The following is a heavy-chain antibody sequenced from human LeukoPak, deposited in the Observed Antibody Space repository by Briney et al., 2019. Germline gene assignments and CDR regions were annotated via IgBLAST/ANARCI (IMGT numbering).Heavy chain of an antibody. CDR2: INSDGNST. V-gene: IGHV3-74*01. J-gene: IGHJ3*02. D-gene: IGHD6-6*01. Sequence: GGSLRLSCTTSGFAFSSYWMHWVRQAPGEGLLWVSRINSDGNSTIYADSVKGRFTISRDNAKNTLYLQMNSLRAEDTAVYYCASYRYGSSFAFDIWGQGTMVTVSS. CDR3: ASYRYGSSFAFDI. CDR1: GFAFSSYW.